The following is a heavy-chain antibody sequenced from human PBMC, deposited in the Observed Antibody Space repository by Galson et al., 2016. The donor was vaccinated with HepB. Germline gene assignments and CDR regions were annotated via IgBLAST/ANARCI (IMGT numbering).Heavy chain of an antibody. V-gene: IGHV4-34*01. CDR3: ARGDNPDYGDYASAYYYMDV. D-gene: IGHD4-17*01. Sequence: ETLSLTCAVYGGPFSGYYWSWIRQPPGKGLEWIGEINHSGSTNYNPSLKSRVAISVDTSKNQFSLKLSSVTAADTAVYYCARGDNPDYGDYASAYYYMDVWGKGTTVTVSS. J-gene: IGHJ6*03. CDR2: INHSGST. CDR1: GGPFSGYY.